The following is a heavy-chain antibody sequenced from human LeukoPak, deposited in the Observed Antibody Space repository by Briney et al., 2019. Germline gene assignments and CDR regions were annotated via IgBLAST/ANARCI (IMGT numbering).Heavy chain of an antibody. Sequence: QPGGSLRLSCAASGFIFSSYTMNWIRQAPGKGLEWISFINTKSKAIYYADSVKGRFTISRDNARNLLHLQMNSLRAEDTALYFCVRDQDWAFDYWGQGTLVTVSS. CDR3: VRDQDWAFDY. CDR2: INTKSKAI. J-gene: IGHJ4*02. D-gene: IGHD3-9*01. V-gene: IGHV3-48*01. CDR1: GFIFSSYT.